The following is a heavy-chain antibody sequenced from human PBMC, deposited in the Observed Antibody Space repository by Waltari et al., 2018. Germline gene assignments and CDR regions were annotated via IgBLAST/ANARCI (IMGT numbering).Heavy chain of an antibody. CDR1: GFTVSTAY. J-gene: IGHJ4*02. Sequence: EVQLVESGGGLIQHGGSLRLSCAASGFTVSTAYMSWAREAPGKGLECVSLIYSSGTTYYADSVKGRFTISRDISKNTLYLQMNSLRAEDTAVYYCARDLGYSSSWGYWGQGTLVTVSS. CDR3: ARDLGYSSSWGY. D-gene: IGHD6-13*01. V-gene: IGHV3-53*01. CDR2: IYSSGTT.